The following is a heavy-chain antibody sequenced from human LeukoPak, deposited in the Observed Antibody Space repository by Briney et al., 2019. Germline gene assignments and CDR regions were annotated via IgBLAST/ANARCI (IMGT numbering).Heavy chain of an antibody. CDR2: ISVSGGSP. D-gene: IGHD3-3*01. V-gene: IGHV3-23*01. J-gene: IGHJ5*02. CDR1: GFTFSSYA. CDR3: AKGLREYDFWSGYAT. Sequence: GGSLRLSCAASGFTFSSYAMMWVRQAPGKGLDCVSTISVSGGSPNYADSVKGRFTISRDNSKNTLFLQMNSLRAEDTALYYCAKGLREYDFWSGYATWGQGTLVTVSS.